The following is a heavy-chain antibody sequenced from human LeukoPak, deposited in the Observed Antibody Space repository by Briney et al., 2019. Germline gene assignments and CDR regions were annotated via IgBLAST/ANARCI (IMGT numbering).Heavy chain of an antibody. Sequence: GGSLRLSCAASGFTFSSYGMHWVRQAPGKGLEWVAVISYDGSNKYYADSVKGRFTISRDNSKNTLYLQMNRLRAEDTAVYYCAKDLRWFGFFDYWGQGTLVTVSS. CDR1: GFTFSSYG. J-gene: IGHJ4*02. V-gene: IGHV3-30*18. CDR2: ISYDGSNK. D-gene: IGHD3-10*01. CDR3: AKDLRWFGFFDY.